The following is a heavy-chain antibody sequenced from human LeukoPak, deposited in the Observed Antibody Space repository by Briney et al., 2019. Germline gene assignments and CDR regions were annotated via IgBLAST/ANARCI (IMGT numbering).Heavy chain of an antibody. CDR1: GGSISSSNW. CDR2: IYHSGST. J-gene: IGHJ5*02. Sequence: SGTLSLTCAVSGGSISSSNWWSWVRQPPGKGLEWIGEIYHSGSTNYNPSLKSRVTISVDKSKNQFSLKLSSVTAADTAVYYCARGAYSYGYSDWFDPWGQGTLVTVSS. CDR3: ARGAYSYGYSDWFDP. V-gene: IGHV4-4*02. D-gene: IGHD5-18*01.